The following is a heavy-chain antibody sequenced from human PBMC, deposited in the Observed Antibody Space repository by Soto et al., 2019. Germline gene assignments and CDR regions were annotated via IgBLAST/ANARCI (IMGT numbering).Heavy chain of an antibody. CDR3: ASDGTLYDGGAYYYLY. J-gene: IGHJ4*02. Sequence: QVQLVQSGAEVKKPGSSVKVSCKASGGTFSRYALNWVRQAPGQGLEWMGGIIPMFGKANYAQKFQGRVTITADESTSTGYMELRSLISEDTAVYYCASDGTLYDGGAYYYLYWGQGTLVTVSS. D-gene: IGHD3-22*01. CDR1: GGTFSRYA. CDR2: IIPMFGKA. V-gene: IGHV1-69*01.